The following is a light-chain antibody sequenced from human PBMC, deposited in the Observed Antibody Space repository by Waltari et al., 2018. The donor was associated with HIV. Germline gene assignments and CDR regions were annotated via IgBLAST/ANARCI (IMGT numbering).Light chain of an antibody. V-gene: IGLV2-14*03. J-gene: IGLJ3*02. CDR1: SSDVGGYTY. CDR2: DVS. Sequence: QSALTQPASVSGFPGQSITISCTGTSSDVGGYTYVSCYQQHPGKAPKLMIYDVSNRPSGVSNRFSGSKSGNTASLTISGLQAEDEADYYCSSYTSSSTLEVFGGGTKLTVL. CDR3: SSYTSSSTLEV.